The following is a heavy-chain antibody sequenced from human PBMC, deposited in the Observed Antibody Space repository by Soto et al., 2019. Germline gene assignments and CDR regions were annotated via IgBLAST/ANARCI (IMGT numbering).Heavy chain of an antibody. CDR1: GYSFTTYW. D-gene: IGHD5-18*01. CDR3: ARQDYNYAYFDF. CDR2: IYPGDSDT. Sequence: GESLKISCRGYGYSFTTYWIGWVRQMPGKGLEWMGIIYPGDSDTRYSPSFQGQVIISVDQSISTAYLQWSSLQASDTAMYYCARQDYNYAYFDFWGQGTLVTVSS. J-gene: IGHJ4*02. V-gene: IGHV5-51*01.